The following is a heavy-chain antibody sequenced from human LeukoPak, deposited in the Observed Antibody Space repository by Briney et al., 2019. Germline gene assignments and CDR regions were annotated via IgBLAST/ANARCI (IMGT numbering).Heavy chain of an antibody. Sequence: GGSLRLSCAASGFTFSSYSMNWVRQVPGKGLEWVSSISSSSSYIYYADSVKGRFTISRDNAKNSLYLQMNSLRAEDTAVYYCARDNPGRLNAFDIWGQGTMVTVSS. CDR2: ISSSSSYI. CDR1: GFTFSSYS. D-gene: IGHD1-14*01. J-gene: IGHJ3*02. CDR3: ARDNPGRLNAFDI. V-gene: IGHV3-21*01.